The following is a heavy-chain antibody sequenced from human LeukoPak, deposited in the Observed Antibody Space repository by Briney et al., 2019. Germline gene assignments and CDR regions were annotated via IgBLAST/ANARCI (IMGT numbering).Heavy chain of an antibody. CDR2: VSYSSSTI. Sequence: PGGSLRLSCAASGFTFSSYSMNWVRQAPGKGLEWISYVSYSSSTIYYADSVKGRFTISRDNAKNSLYLQMNSLRDEDTAVYYCARDAHIVRGVNPLDYWGQGILVTVSS. J-gene: IGHJ4*02. CDR1: GFTFSSYS. D-gene: IGHD3-10*01. CDR3: ARDAHIVRGVNPLDY. V-gene: IGHV3-48*02.